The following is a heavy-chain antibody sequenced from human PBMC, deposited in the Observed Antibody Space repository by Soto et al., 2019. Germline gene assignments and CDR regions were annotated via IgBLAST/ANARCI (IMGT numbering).Heavy chain of an antibody. D-gene: IGHD3-10*01. CDR3: ARNIDYYYGPGSGNGHGF. Sequence: QVQLVQSGAEVKEPGDSVRVSCEASGYTFTAYYIHWVRQAPGQGLEWMGWINNKFGDTTYAQDFQGRVSMTRDMSISTVYMELSRLTSGDTAIYYCARNIDYYYGPGSGNGHGFWGQGTTVTVFS. CDR2: INNKFGDT. J-gene: IGHJ6*02. CDR1: GYTFTAYY. V-gene: IGHV1-2*02.